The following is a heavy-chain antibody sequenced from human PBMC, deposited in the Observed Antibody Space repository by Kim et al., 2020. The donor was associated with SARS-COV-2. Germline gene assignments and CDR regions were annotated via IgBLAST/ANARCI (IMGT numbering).Heavy chain of an antibody. J-gene: IGHJ4*02. D-gene: IGHD3-9*01. Sequence: GGSLRLSCAASGFTFSSYGMSWVRQAPGKGLEWVANIKQDGSETYYVDSVKGRFTISRDNAKNSLYLQMNSLRAEDTAVYYCARGGWDFDWLLFYFDYWGQGTLVTVSS. V-gene: IGHV3-7*03. CDR3: ARGGWDFDWLLFYFDY. CDR1: GFTFSSYG. CDR2: IKQDGSET.